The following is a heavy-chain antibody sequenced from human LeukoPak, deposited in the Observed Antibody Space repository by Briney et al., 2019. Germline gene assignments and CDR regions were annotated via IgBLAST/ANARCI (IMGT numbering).Heavy chain of an antibody. CDR3: ARDPGSSFPYCDY. J-gene: IGHJ4*02. Sequence: ASVKVSCKASGGTFSSYTISWVRQAPGQGLEWMGRIIPILGIANYAQKFQGRVTITADKSTSTAYMELSSLRSEDTAVYYCARDPGSSFPYCDYWGQGTLVTVSS. V-gene: IGHV1-69*04. D-gene: IGHD6-13*01. CDR1: GGTFSSYT. CDR2: IIPILGIA.